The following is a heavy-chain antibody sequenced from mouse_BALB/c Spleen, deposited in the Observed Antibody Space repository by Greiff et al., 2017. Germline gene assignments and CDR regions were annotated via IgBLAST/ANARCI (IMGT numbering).Heavy chain of an antibody. CDR1: GFTFSNYW. CDR2: IRLKSNNYAT. CDR3: TRGYYG. D-gene: IGHD1-1*01. V-gene: IGHV6-6*02. J-gene: IGHJ4*01. Sequence: EVQRVESGGGLVQPGGSMKLSCVASGFTFSNYWMNWVRQSPEKGLEWVAEIRLKSNNYATHYAESVKGRFTISRDDSKSSVYLQMNNLRAEDTGIYYCTRGYYGWGQGTSVTVSS.